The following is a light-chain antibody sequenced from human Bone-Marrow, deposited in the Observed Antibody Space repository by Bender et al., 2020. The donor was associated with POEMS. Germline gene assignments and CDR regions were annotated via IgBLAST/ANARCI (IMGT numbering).Light chain of an antibody. Sequence: SYVLTQPPSVSVAPGQTARISCGGDNIGSVHWYQAKPGQAPVLVVSDDDRRPSGIPARFSGYTSGDTATLTIVRVEAGDEADYYCQMWKTRFDRATFGGGTKLTVL. CDR3: QMWKTRFDRAT. J-gene: IGLJ2*01. V-gene: IGLV3-21*02. CDR2: DDD. CDR1: NIGS.